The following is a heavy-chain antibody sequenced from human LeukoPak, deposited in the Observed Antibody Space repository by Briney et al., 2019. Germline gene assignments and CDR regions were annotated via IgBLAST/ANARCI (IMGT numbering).Heavy chain of an antibody. V-gene: IGHV3-7*01. CDR2: IKQDGSEK. CDR1: GFTFSSYW. CDR3: ARARGYCSSTTCSGRYYFDY. D-gene: IGHD2-2*01. Sequence: PGGSLRLSCAASGFTFSSYWMSWVRQAPGKGLEWVANIKQDGSEKYYVDSVKGRFTISRDNAKNSLYLQMNSLRAEDTAVYYCARARGYCSSTTCSGRYYFDYWGQGTLVTVSS. J-gene: IGHJ4*02.